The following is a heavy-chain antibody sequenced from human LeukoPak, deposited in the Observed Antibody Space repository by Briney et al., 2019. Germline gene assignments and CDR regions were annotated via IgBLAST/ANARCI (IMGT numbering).Heavy chain of an antibody. Sequence: PSETLSLTCTVSGGSISSYYWSWIRQPPGKGLEWIGYIYYSGSTNYNPSLKSRVTISVDTSKNQFSLKLSSVTAADTAVYYCARQNYGSRQEGMDVWGQGTTVTVSS. CDR2: IYYSGST. D-gene: IGHD3-10*01. CDR3: ARQNYGSRQEGMDV. J-gene: IGHJ6*02. CDR1: GGSISSYY. V-gene: IGHV4-59*08.